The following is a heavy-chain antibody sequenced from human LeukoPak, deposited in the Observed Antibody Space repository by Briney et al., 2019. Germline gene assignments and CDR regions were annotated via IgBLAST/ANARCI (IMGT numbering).Heavy chain of an antibody. CDR2: IRGSGSTI. CDR3: SRGSYDLWSGFSY. J-gene: IGHJ4*02. CDR1: GFTMSDYY. V-gene: IGHV3-69-1*02. Sequence: PGGSLRLSCGVSGFTMSDYYMMWVRQAPGKGLEWISCIRGSGSTIYYADSMKGRFTISRDIGKKSVYLQMTGLRADDTAVYYCSRGSYDLWSGFSYWGQGTLVTVSS. D-gene: IGHD3-3*01.